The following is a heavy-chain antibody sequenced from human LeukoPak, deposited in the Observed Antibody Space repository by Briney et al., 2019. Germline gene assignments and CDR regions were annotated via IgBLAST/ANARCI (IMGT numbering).Heavy chain of an antibody. CDR3: ARVGTGTTFGGDYYYYMDV. D-gene: IGHD1-1*01. J-gene: IGHJ6*03. CDR1: GGSISSYY. V-gene: IGHV4-59*08. CDR2: IYYSGST. Sequence: SETLSLTCTVSGGSISSYYWSWIRQPPGKGLEWIGYIYYSGSTYYNPFLKSRVTISVDTSKNQFSLKLSSVTAADTAVYYCARVGTGTTFGGDYYYYMDVWGKGTTVTVSS.